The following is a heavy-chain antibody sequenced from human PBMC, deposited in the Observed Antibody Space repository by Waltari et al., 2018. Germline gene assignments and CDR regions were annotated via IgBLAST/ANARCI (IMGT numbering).Heavy chain of an antibody. D-gene: IGHD6-13*01. Sequence: QLQLQESGPGLVKPSETLSLTCTVSGGSISSSSYYWGWIRQPPGKGLEWIGSIYYSGSTYYNPSRKSRVTISVDTSKNQFSLKLSSVTAADTAVYYCARDRAAAEPFDYWGQGTLVTVSS. J-gene: IGHJ4*02. CDR3: ARDRAAAEPFDY. CDR1: GGSISSSSYY. CDR2: IYYSGST. V-gene: IGHV4-39*07.